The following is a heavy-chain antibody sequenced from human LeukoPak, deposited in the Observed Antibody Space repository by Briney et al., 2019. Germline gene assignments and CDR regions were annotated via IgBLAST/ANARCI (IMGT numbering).Heavy chain of an antibody. Sequence: PSETLSLTCAVYGGSFSGYYWSWIRQPPGKGLEWIGEINHSGSTNYNPSLKSRVTISVGTSKNQFSLKLSSVTAADTAVYYCARGVTYYYDSSGYYRRDAFDIWGQGTMVTVSS. CDR1: GGSFSGYY. CDR3: ARGVTYYYDSSGYYRRDAFDI. D-gene: IGHD3-22*01. CDR2: INHSGST. V-gene: IGHV4-34*01. J-gene: IGHJ3*02.